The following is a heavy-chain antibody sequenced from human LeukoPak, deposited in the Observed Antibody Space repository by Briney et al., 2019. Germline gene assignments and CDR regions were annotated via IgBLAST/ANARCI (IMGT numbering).Heavy chain of an antibody. J-gene: IGHJ4*02. V-gene: IGHV5-51*01. D-gene: IGHD6-19*01. CDR2: IYPGDSDT. CDR1: GYRFTSYW. CDR3: ARPITGYSSGWYYDY. Sequence: GESLKISFKGSGYRFTSYWIGWVRPMPGKGLEWMGIIYPGDSDTRYSPSFQGQVTISADKSISTAYLQWSSLKASDTAMYYCARPITGYSSGWYYDYWGQGTLVTVSS.